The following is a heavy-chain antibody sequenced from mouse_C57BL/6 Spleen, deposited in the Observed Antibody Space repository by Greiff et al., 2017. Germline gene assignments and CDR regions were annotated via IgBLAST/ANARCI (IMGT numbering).Heavy chain of an antibody. CDR2: ISDGGSYT. D-gene: IGHD1-1*01. CDR3: AREGSSYVAY. J-gene: IGHJ3*01. Sequence: DVQLVESGGGLVKPGGSLKLSCAPSGFTFSSYAMSWVRQTPEKRLEWVATISDGGSYTYYPDNVKGRFTISRDNAKNNLYLQMSHLKSEDTAMYYCAREGSSYVAYWGQGTLVTVSA. V-gene: IGHV5-4*01. CDR1: GFTFSSYA.